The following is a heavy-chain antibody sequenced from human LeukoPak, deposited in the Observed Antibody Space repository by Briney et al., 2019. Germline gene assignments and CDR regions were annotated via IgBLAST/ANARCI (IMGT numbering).Heavy chain of an antibody. CDR3: AKGSPDRYDILTGLGDY. D-gene: IGHD3-9*01. Sequence: HPGGSLRLSCAASGFTFSSYGMHWVRQAPGKGLEWVAVISYDGSNKYYADSVKSRFTISRDNSKNTLYLQMNSLRAEDTAVYYCAKGSPDRYDILTGLGDYWGQGTLVTVSS. V-gene: IGHV3-30*18. CDR2: ISYDGSNK. CDR1: GFTFSSYG. J-gene: IGHJ4*02.